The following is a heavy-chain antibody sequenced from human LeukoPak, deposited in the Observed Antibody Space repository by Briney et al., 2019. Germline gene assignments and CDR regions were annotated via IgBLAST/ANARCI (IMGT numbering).Heavy chain of an antibody. CDR2: FTHSGGP. CDR3: ARRPRYYGYQ. V-gene: IGHV4-39*01. Sequence: ASETLSLTCTVSGGSISTSDYSWSWIRQPPGKGLEWIGEFTHSGGPYYNPSLRSRVTISLDTSKNQFSLNLDSVTAADAAVYFCARRPRYYGYQWGQGTLVTVSS. CDR1: GGSISTSDYS. J-gene: IGHJ4*02. D-gene: IGHD3-16*01.